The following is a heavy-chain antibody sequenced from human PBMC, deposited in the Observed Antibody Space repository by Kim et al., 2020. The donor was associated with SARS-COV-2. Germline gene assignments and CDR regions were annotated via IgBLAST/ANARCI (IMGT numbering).Heavy chain of an antibody. Sequence: SETLSLTCAVYGGSFSGYYCSWIRQPPGKGLEWIGEINHSGSTNYNPSLKSRVTISVDTSKNQFSLKLSSVTAADTAVYYCAIGGLLPDYWGQGTLVTVST. D-gene: IGHD1-26*01. V-gene: IGHV4-34*01. CDR1: GGSFSGYY. J-gene: IGHJ4*02. CDR3: AIGGLLPDY. CDR2: INHSGST.